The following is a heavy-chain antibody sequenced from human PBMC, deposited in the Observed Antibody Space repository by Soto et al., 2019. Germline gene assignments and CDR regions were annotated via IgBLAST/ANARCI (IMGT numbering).Heavy chain of an antibody. D-gene: IGHD3-3*01. CDR2: IYYSGST. V-gene: IGHV4-39*01. Sequence: WETLSLTCTVSGGSISSSSYYWGWIRQPPGKGLEWIGSIYYSGSTYYNPSLKSRVTISVDTSKNQFSLKLSSVTAADTAVYYCTLRFLEWLPNYGMDVWGQGTTVTVSS. CDR1: GGSISSSSYY. CDR3: TLRFLEWLPNYGMDV. J-gene: IGHJ6*02.